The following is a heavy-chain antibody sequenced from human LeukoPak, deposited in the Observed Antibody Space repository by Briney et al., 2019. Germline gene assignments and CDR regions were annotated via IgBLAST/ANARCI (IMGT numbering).Heavy chain of an antibody. J-gene: IGHJ4*02. CDR2: ITASGTAM. Sequence: GGSLRLSCAASGFTYSSYSMNWVHQAPGKGLEWVSHITASGTAMFYADSVKGRFTISRDNAKNSLYLQMNSLRDEDTAVYYCASSGSYRFDYWGQGTLVTVSS. V-gene: IGHV3-48*02. D-gene: IGHD1-26*01. CDR1: GFTYSSYS. CDR3: ASSGSYRFDY.